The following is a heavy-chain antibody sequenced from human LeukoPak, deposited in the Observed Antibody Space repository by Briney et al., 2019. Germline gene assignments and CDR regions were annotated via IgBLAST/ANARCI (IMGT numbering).Heavy chain of an antibody. V-gene: IGHV4-39*01. J-gene: IGHJ2*01. Sequence: SETLSLTCTVSGGSISSSSYYWGWIRQPPGKGLEWIGSIYYSGSTYYNPSLKSRVTISVDTSRNQFSLKLSSVTAADTAVYYCARTSLSAWDSSGWDHYWYFDLWGRGTLVTVSS. CDR2: IYYSGST. CDR3: ARTSLSAWDSSGWDHYWYFDL. CDR1: GGSISSSSYY. D-gene: IGHD6-19*01.